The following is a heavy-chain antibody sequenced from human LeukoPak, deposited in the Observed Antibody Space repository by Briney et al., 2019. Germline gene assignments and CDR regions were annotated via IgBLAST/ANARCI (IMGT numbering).Heavy chain of an antibody. CDR1: GFTFTNAW. V-gene: IGHV3-15*01. J-gene: IGHJ4*02. CDR2: IKSKADGGAT. D-gene: IGHD3-22*01. CDR3: VTDSTITPIAYGRGGYWGFFDY. Sequence: GGSLRLSCAASGFTFTNAWMSWVRQAPGKGLEWVGRIKSKADGGATDYAAPVKGRFTISRDDSKNMLYLQMDSLKSEDTAVYYCVTDSTITPIAYGRGGYWGFFDYRGRGTLVTVSS.